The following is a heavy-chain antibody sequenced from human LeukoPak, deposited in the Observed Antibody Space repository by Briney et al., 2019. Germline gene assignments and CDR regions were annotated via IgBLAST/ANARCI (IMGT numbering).Heavy chain of an antibody. CDR1: GFTFSSYN. Sequence: GGSLRLSCAASGFTFSSYNMNWVRQAPGKGLEWVSAISGSGENTNYADSVKGRFTMSRDNSRNMLYLQMNSLRDEDTAKYYCAKTVSGSYSYQGGDYWGQGTLVTVSS. D-gene: IGHD3-16*02. J-gene: IGHJ4*02. CDR3: AKTVSGSYSYQGGDY. CDR2: ISGSGENT. V-gene: IGHV3-23*01.